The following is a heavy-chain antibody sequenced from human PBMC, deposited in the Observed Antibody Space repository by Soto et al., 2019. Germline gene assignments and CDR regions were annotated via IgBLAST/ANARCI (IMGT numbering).Heavy chain of an antibody. CDR2: INHSGST. D-gene: IGHD1-20*01. CDR1: GGSFSGYY. V-gene: IGHV4-34*01. J-gene: IGHJ6*02. CDR3: ANNPIPSLGMDV. Sequence: QVQLQQWGAGLLKPSETLSLTCAVYGGSFSGYYWSWIRQPPGKGLEWIGEINHSGSTTYNPSLKSRVTISVDTAKTQFSLKLRAVTAADTAVYYCANNPIPSLGMDVWGPGTTVTVSS.